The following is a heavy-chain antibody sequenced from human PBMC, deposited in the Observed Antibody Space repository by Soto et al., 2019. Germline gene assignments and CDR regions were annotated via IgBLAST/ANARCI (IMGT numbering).Heavy chain of an antibody. CDR1: GFTFSSYS. Sequence: PGGSLRLSCAASGFTFSSYSMNWVRQAPGKGLEWVSYISSSSSTIYYADSVKGRFTISRDNAKNSLYLQMNSLRDEDTAVYYCARDLSWYDILTGYPYYYYYGMDVWAQGTTVTVSS. D-gene: IGHD3-9*01. V-gene: IGHV3-48*02. CDR3: ARDLSWYDILTGYPYYYYYGMDV. CDR2: ISSSSSTI. J-gene: IGHJ6*02.